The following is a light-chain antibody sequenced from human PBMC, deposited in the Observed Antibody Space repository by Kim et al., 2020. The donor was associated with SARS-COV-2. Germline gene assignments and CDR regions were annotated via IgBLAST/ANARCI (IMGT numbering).Light chain of an antibody. Sequence: EIVLTQSPGTLSLSPGERAALSCRASQSIDSRYLAWYQQKSGQAPRLLIYGTSTRATGIPDRFIGSGSGTDFTLTISRLEPEDFAVYYCQHYGSAPYSFGQGTKLEI. CDR2: GTS. V-gene: IGKV3-20*01. J-gene: IGKJ2*03. CDR3: QHYGSAPYS. CDR1: QSIDSRY.